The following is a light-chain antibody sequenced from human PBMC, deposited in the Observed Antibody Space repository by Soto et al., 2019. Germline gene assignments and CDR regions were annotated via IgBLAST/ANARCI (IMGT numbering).Light chain of an antibody. CDR3: LQDYNYPRT. V-gene: IGKV1-6*01. Sequence: AIQMTQSPSSLSASVGDTVTITCRASQGIRNDLGWYQQKPGKAPELLIYAASTLQSRVPSRFSRSRSGTDFTLNNSSLQPEDFATYYGLQDYNYPRTVGQGTRVEIK. J-gene: IGKJ1*01. CDR2: AAS. CDR1: QGIRND.